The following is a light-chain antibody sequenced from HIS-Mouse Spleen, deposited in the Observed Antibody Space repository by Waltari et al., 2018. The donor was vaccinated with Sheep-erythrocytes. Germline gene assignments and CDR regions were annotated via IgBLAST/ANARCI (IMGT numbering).Light chain of an antibody. CDR3: LQDYNYPYT. CDR2: AAA. J-gene: IGKJ2*01. V-gene: IGKV1-6*01. CDR1: QGIRND. Sequence: AIQMTQSPSSLSASVGDRVTITCRASQGIRNDLGWYQQKPGKAPKLLISAAASLQRGVPSRFSGSGSCTDFTLTISSLQPEDFATYYCLQDYNYPYTFGQGTKLEIK.